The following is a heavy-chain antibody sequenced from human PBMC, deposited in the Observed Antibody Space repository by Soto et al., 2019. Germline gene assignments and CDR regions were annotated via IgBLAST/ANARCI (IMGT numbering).Heavy chain of an antibody. CDR2: ISAYNGNT. D-gene: IGHD2-2*01. Sequence: GASVKVSCKASGYTFTSYGISWVRQAPGQGLEWIGWISAYNGNTNYAQKLQGRVTMTTDTSASTAYMELRSLRSEDTAVYYCARSGRGDIVVVPAAMPFDYWGQGTLVTVSS. V-gene: IGHV1-18*01. J-gene: IGHJ4*02. CDR1: GYTFTSYG. CDR3: ARSGRGDIVVVPAAMPFDY.